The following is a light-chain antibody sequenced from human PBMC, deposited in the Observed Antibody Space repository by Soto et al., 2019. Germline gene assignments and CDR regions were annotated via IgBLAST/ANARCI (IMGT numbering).Light chain of an antibody. J-gene: IGKJ1*01. V-gene: IGKV3-15*01. Sequence: EMVMTQSPATLSVSPGERATLSCRASQSVSSNLAWYHQKPGQAPRLLIYGASTRATGIPARFSGSGSGTEFTLTISSLQSEDFAVYYCQQYNNWPRTFGQGTKVEIK. CDR2: GAS. CDR1: QSVSSN. CDR3: QQYNNWPRT.